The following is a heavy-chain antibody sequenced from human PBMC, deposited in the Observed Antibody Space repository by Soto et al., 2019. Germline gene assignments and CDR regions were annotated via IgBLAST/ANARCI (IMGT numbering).Heavy chain of an antibody. Sequence: SETLSLTCTVSGGSISSSSYYWGWLRQPPGKGLEWIGSIYYSGSTYYNPSLKSRVTISVDTSKNQFSLKLSSVTAADTAVYYCARSYDSSGYNWFDPWGQGTLVTVS. CDR1: GGSISSSSYY. D-gene: IGHD3-22*01. J-gene: IGHJ5*02. CDR2: IYYSGST. V-gene: IGHV4-39*01. CDR3: ARSYDSSGYNWFDP.